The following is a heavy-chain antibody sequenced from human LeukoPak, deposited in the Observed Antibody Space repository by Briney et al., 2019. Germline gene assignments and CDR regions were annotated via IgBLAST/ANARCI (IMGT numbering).Heavy chain of an antibody. CDR3: GSNWSDFDY. V-gene: IGHV4-59*08. D-gene: IGHD1-1*01. J-gene: IGHJ4*02. Sequence: SETLSLTCTVSGDSISGYYWSWVRQPPGKGLEWIGSLYEGETTYYNPSLKTRLTISLDTSKNQFSLRLSSVTAADTAVYYCGSNWSDFDYWGQGILVTVSS. CDR2: LYEGETT. CDR1: GDSISGYY.